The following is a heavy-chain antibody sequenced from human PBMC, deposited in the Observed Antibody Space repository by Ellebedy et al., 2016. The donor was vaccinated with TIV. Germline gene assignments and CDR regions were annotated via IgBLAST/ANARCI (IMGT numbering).Heavy chain of an antibody. D-gene: IGHD3-22*01. CDR1: GFTFSNAW. J-gene: IGHJ4*02. CDR2: IKSKTDGGTT. Sequence: GESLKISCAASGFTFSNAWMSWVRQAPGKGLEWVGRIKSKTDGGTTDYAAPVKGRFTISRADSKNTLYLQMNSLKTEDTAVYYCTTEGYYESPDYWGQGTLVTVSS. V-gene: IGHV3-15*01. CDR3: TTEGYYESPDY.